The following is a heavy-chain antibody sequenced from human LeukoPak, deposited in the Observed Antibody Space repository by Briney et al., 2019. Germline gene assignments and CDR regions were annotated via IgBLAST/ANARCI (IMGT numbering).Heavy chain of an antibody. V-gene: IGHV4-4*07. CDR2: IYTSATT. CDR1: GASISNYY. CDR3: ARVYVPQDLVHAFDI. D-gene: IGHD3-10*02. J-gene: IGHJ3*02. Sequence: PSETLSLTCTVSGASISNYYWSWIRQPAGKGLEWLGRIYTSATTIYNPSLKSRVTMSLDTSNNQFSLKLTCVTAADTAVNYCARVYVPQDLVHAFDIWGQGTMVTVSS.